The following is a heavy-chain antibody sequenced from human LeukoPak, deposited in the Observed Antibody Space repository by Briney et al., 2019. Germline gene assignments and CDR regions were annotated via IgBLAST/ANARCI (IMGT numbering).Heavy chain of an antibody. CDR3: ARGSRTIELGDDY. CDR2: ISSSSSDT. V-gene: IGHV3-11*06. Sequence: KPGGSLRLSCAASGFTFSDSYMSWIRQTPGKGLEWLSYISSSSSDTNYADSVKGRFTISSDNAKNSLYLQMNSLRAEDTAVYYCARGSRTIELGDDYWGQGTLVTVSS. D-gene: IGHD5-24*01. J-gene: IGHJ4*02. CDR1: GFTFSDSY.